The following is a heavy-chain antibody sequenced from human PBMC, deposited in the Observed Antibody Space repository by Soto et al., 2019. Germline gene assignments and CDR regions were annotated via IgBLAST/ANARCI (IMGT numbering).Heavy chain of an antibody. CDR2: IIPIFGTA. V-gene: IGHV1-69*06. D-gene: IGHD2-15*01. J-gene: IGHJ6*02. CDR3: ARGLVVAATPYYYYGMDV. CDR1: GGTFSSYA. Sequence: SVKVSCKASGGTFSSYAISWVRQAPGQGLEWRGGIIPIFGTANYAQKFQGRVTITADKSTSTAYMELSSLRSEDTAVYYCARGLVVAATPYYYYGMDVWGQGTTVTVSS.